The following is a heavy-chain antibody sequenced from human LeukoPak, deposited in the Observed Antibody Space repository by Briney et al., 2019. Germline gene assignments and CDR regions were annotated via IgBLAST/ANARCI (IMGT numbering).Heavy chain of an antibody. D-gene: IGHD3-9*01. Sequence: ASVKVSCKASGYTFTSYDINWVRQATGQGLEWMGWMNPNSANTGYAQKFQGRVTMTRNISISTAYMELTSLRSEDTAVYYCASRATKALTGYYKGMDVWGQGTLVTVSS. J-gene: IGHJ4*02. V-gene: IGHV1-8*01. CDR1: GYTFTSYD. CDR2: MNPNSANT. CDR3: ASRATKALTGYYKGMDV.